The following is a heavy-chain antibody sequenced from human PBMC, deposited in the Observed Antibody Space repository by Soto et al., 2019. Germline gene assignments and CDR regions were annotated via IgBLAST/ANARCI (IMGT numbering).Heavy chain of an antibody. D-gene: IGHD3-10*01. CDR2: IFYSENT. CDR3: ARVNYYGSGSDQNGEYYYGMDG. CDR1: CDSITSGGYS. Sequence: ETLSLTCSVSCDSITSGGYSWTWIRQPSGKGLEWIGYIFYSENTNYSPSLKSRVTISVDTSKNQLSLKLSSVTAADTGVYYCARVNYYGSGSDQNGEYYYGMDGWGQGTTVTVSS. V-gene: IGHV4-61*08. J-gene: IGHJ6*02.